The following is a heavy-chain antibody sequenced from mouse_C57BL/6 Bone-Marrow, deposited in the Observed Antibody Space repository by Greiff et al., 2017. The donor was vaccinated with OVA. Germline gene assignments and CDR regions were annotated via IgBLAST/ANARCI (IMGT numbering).Heavy chain of an antibody. V-gene: IGHV1-50*01. CDR2: IDPSDSYT. CDR1: GYTFTSYW. J-gene: IGHJ2*01. Sequence: VQLQQPGAELVKPGASVKLSCKASGYTFTSYWMQWVKQRPGQGLEWIGEIDPSDSYTNYNPKFKGKATLTVDTSSRTAYMQLSSLTSEDSAVYYCARRGPITTVVATDYFDYWGQGTTLTVSS. CDR3: ARRGPITTVVATDYFDY. D-gene: IGHD1-1*01.